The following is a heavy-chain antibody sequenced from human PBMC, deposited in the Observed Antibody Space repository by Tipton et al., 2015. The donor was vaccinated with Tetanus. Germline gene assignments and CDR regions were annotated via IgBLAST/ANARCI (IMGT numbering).Heavy chain of an antibody. Sequence: GLVKPSETLSLTCTVSGGSMSNNYWSWIRQPPGKGLEWIAYIFHSGSTNYSPSLKSRVAISMDTSKNQISLKLSSVTAADTAVYYCVRRSYCSSSRCFDAFDLWGQGTMVTVSS. CDR3: VRRSYCSSSRCFDAFDL. CDR2: IFHSGST. CDR1: GGSMSNNY. J-gene: IGHJ3*01. V-gene: IGHV4-59*01. D-gene: IGHD2-2*01.